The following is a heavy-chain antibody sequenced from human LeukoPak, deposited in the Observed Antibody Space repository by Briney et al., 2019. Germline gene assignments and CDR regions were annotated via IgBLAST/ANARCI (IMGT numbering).Heavy chain of an antibody. D-gene: IGHD5-12*01. CDR2: INPSGGST. J-gene: IGHJ5*02. Sequence: ASVKVSCKASGYTFTSYYMHWVRQAPGQGLEWMGIINPSGGSTSYAQKFQGRVTMTRDMSTSTVYMELSSLRSEDTAVCYCARGGRIVATIRWFDPWGQGTLVTVSS. V-gene: IGHV1-46*01. CDR1: GYTFTSYY. CDR3: ARGGRIVATIRWFDP.